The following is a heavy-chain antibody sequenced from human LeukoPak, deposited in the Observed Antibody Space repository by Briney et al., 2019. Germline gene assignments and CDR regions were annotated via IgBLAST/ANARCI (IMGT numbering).Heavy chain of an antibody. CDR1: GGSISSSSYY. Sequence: SETLSLTCTVSGGSISSSSYYWGWIRQPPGKGLEWIGSIYYSGSTFYNPSLKSRVTISVDTSKNQFSLKLRSVTAADTAMFYCARLYGNFQNYYDYWGQGTLVAVSS. D-gene: IGHD1-7*01. J-gene: IGHJ4*02. CDR3: ARLYGNFQNYYDY. V-gene: IGHV4-39*07. CDR2: IYYSGST.